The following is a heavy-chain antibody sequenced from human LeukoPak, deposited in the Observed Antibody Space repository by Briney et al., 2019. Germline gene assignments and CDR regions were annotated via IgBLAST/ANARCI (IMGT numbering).Heavy chain of an antibody. CDR1: GGSISSSNYY. D-gene: IGHD6-13*01. CDR3: ARHWVAAAGCDY. V-gene: IGHV4-39*01. CDR2: IYYSGST. J-gene: IGHJ4*02. Sequence: SETLSLTCTVSGGSISSSNYYWGWIRQPPGKGLECIGSIYYSGSTYYNPSLKSRVSMSVDTSKNQFSLKLSSVTAADTAVYYCARHWVAAAGCDYWGQGTLVTVSS.